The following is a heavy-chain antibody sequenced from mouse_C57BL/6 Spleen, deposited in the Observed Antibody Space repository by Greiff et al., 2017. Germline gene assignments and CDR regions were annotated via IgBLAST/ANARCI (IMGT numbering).Heavy chain of an antibody. D-gene: IGHD2-1*01. V-gene: IGHV1-82*01. J-gene: IGHJ2*01. CDR1: GYAFSSSW. Sequence: VQLQQSGPELVKPGASVKISCKASGYAFSSSWMNWVKPRPGKGLEWIGRIYPGDGDTNYNGKFKGKATLTADKSSSTAYMQLSSLTSEDSAVYFCARGRGNYAGFDYWGQGTTLTVSS. CDR2: IYPGDGDT. CDR3: ARGRGNYAGFDY.